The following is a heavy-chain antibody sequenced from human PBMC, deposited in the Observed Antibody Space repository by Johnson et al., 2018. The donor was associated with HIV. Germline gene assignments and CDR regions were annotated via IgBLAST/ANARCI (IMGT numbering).Heavy chain of an antibody. CDR1: GFTFSSYG. J-gene: IGHJ3*02. CDR2: IWYDGSNK. Sequence: VHLVESGGGVVQPGRSLRLSCAASGFTFSSYGMHWVRQVPGKGLDWVAVIWYDGSNKYYEDSVKGRFTISRDNSKNTLYLPMNSLRAEETAVYYCAKDSMGYNWNQFEAFDIWGQGTMVTVSS. V-gene: IGHV3-33*06. CDR3: AKDSMGYNWNQFEAFDI. D-gene: IGHD1-20*01.